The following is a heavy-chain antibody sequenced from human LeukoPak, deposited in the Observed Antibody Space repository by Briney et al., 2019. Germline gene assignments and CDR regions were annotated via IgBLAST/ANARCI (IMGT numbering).Heavy chain of an antibody. Sequence: GASVKVSCKASGYTFTSYDINWVRQATGQGLEWMGWMNPNSGNTGYAQKFQGRVTMTTVTSTSTAYMELRSLRSDDTAVYYCARETDTAMVPDYWGQGTLVTVSS. V-gene: IGHV1-8*01. D-gene: IGHD5-18*01. CDR2: MNPNSGNT. CDR3: ARETDTAMVPDY. CDR1: GYTFTSYD. J-gene: IGHJ4*02.